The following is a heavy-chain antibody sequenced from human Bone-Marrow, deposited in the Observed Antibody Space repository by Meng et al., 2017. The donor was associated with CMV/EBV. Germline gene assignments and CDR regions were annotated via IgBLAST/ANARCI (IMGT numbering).Heavy chain of an antibody. J-gene: IGHJ4*02. V-gene: IGHV3-9*01. CDR1: GFTFDDYA. Sequence: SLKISCAASGFTFDDYAMHWVRQAPGKGLEWVSGISGNSGSIGYADSVKGRFTISRDNAKNSLYLQMNSLRAEDTALYYCAKSGEGGAAGTNYFDYWGQGTLVTVSS. CDR2: ISGNSGSI. D-gene: IGHD6-13*01. CDR3: AKSGEGGAAGTNYFDY.